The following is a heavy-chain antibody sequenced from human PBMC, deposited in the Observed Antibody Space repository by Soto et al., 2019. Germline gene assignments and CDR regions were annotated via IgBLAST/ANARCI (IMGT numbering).Heavy chain of an antibody. CDR1: GFTFSSYA. D-gene: IGHD2-15*01. V-gene: IGHV3-23*01. CDR2: ISGSGGST. CDR3: AKGGYCSGGSCYHNWYFDL. Sequence: EVQLLESGGGLVQPGGSLRLSCAASGFTFSSYAMSWVRQAPGKGLEWVSAISGSGGSTYYADSVKGRFTISRDNYKNTLYLQMNSLRAEDTAVYYCAKGGYCSGGSCYHNWYFDLWGRGTLVTVSS. J-gene: IGHJ2*01.